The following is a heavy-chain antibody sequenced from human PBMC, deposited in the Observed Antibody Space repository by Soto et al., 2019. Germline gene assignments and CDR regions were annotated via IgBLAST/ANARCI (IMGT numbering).Heavy chain of an antibody. CDR3: ARGGHAFDI. V-gene: IGHV3-30-3*01. J-gene: IGHJ3*02. CDR1: GFTFSSYA. Sequence: QVQLVESGGGVVQPGRSLRLSCAASGFTFSSYAMHWVRQAPGKGLEWVAVISYDGSNKYYADSVKCRFTISRDNSKNTLYLQMNSLRAEDTAVYYCARGGHAFDIWGQGTMVTVSS. CDR2: ISYDGSNK.